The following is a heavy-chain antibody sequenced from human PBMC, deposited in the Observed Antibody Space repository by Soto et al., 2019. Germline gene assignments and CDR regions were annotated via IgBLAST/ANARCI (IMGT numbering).Heavy chain of an antibody. V-gene: IGHV4-31*03. CDR3: ARATYGDLAFDY. CDR1: GGSISSGGYY. CDR2: IYYSGST. D-gene: IGHD4-17*01. Sequence: SETLSLTCTVSGGSISSGGYYWSWIRQHPGKGLEWIGYIYYSGSTYYNPSLKSRVTISVDTSKNQFSLKLSSVTAADTAVYYCARATYGDLAFDYWGQGTLVTVSS. J-gene: IGHJ4*02.